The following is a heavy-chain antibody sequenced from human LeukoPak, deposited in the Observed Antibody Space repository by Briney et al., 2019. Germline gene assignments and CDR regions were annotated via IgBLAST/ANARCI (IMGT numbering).Heavy chain of an antibody. CDR3: ARNTYGYKFSMDV. J-gene: IGHJ6*03. CDR2: ITAFNGNT. D-gene: IGHD5-24*01. Sequence: ASVKVSCKASGFALYKYNIVWVRQAPGQGLEWVGWITAFNGNTNYGQKVQGRITMTTDTSTSTSYMELRNLRSDDTAVYYCARNTYGYKFSMDVWGRGTTVIISS. V-gene: IGHV1-18*04. CDR1: GFALYKYN.